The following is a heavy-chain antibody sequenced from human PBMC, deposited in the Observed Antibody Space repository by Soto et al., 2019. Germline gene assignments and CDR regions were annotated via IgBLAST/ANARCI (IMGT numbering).Heavy chain of an antibody. J-gene: IGHJ6*02. CDR3: ARGKPYSGYDPTYYYYGMDV. CDR2: IIPIFGTA. D-gene: IGHD5-12*01. Sequence: SVKVSCKASGGTFSSYAISWVRQAPVQGLEWMGGIIPIFGTANYAQKFQGRVTITADESTSTAYMELSSLRSEDTAVYYCARGKPYSGYDPTYYYYGMDVWGQGTTVTVSS. V-gene: IGHV1-69*13. CDR1: GGTFSSYA.